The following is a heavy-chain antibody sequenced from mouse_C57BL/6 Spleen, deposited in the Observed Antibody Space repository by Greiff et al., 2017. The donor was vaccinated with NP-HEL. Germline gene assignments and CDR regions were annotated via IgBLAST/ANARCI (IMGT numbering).Heavy chain of an antibody. V-gene: IGHV5-17*01. CDR1: GFTFSDYG. CDR2: ISSGSSTI. CDR3: ARAYYGYDGFAY. Sequence: EVKLMESGGGLVKPGGSLKLSCAASGFTFSDYGMHWVRQAPEKGLEWVAYISSGSSTIYYADTVKGRFTISRDNAKNTLFLQMTSLRSEDTAMYYCARAYYGYDGFAYWGQGTLVTVSA. D-gene: IGHD2-9*01. J-gene: IGHJ3*01.